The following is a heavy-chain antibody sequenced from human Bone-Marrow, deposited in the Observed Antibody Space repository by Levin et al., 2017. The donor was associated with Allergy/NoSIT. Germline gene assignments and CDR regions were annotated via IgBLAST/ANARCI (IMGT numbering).Heavy chain of an antibody. J-gene: IGHJ4*02. Sequence: GGSLRLSCAASGFTFDDYGMHWVRQAPGKGLEWVSGISGNSRSIGYVDSVEGRFTISRDNARNSLYLQMNSLRTEDTAFYYCAKDTEYYGDYPHFDFWGQGTLVTVSS. D-gene: IGHD4-17*01. CDR2: ISGNSRSI. CDR3: AKDTEYYGDYPHFDF. V-gene: IGHV3-9*01. CDR1: GFTFDDYG.